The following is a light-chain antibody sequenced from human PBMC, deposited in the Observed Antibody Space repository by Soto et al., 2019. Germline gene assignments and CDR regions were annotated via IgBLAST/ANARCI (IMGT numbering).Light chain of an antibody. Sequence: QSVLTQPPSVSGAPGQRVTLSCTGSSSNIGAGYDVHWYQQLPGTAPKLLMYGNSNRPSGVPDRLSGSKSGTSASLAITGLQAEDEADYYCQSYDSSLSGSEVFGTGTKVTVL. J-gene: IGLJ1*01. CDR3: QSYDSSLSGSEV. CDR2: GNS. V-gene: IGLV1-40*01. CDR1: SSNIGAGYD.